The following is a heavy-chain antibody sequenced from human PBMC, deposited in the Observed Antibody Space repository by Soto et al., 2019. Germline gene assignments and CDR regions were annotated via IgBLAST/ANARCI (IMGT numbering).Heavy chain of an antibody. D-gene: IGHD6-13*01. Sequence: PGGSLRLSCAASGFTFSSYSMNWVRQAPGKGLEWFSSISSSSSYIYYADSVKGRFTISRDNAKNSLYLQMNSLRAEDSAVYYCASDLYSSSSWFDPWGQGTLVTVSS. CDR1: GFTFSSYS. J-gene: IGHJ5*02. CDR3: ASDLYSSSSWFDP. CDR2: ISSSSSYI. V-gene: IGHV3-21*01.